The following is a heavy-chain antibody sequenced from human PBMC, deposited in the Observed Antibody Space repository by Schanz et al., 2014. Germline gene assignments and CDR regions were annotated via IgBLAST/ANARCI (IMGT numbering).Heavy chain of an antibody. CDR2: INPYNDNT. D-gene: IGHD2-2*01. CDR1: NYTFTSYG. Sequence: QVQLVQSGAEVKKPGASVKVSCKASNYTFTSYGIHWVRQAPGQGLEWMGWINPYNDNTKYAENFQGRVTMTTDTSTNTAYMDLTGLRIDDTAVYFCARVVGYSSRFDPWGQGTLVTVSS. CDR3: ARVVGYSSRFDP. V-gene: IGHV1-18*01. J-gene: IGHJ5*02.